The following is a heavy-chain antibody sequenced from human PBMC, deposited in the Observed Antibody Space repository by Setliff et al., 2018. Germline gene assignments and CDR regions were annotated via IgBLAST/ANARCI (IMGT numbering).Heavy chain of an antibody. Sequence: PSETLSLTCTVSGGSISSSSYYWGWIRQPPGKGLEWIGSIYYRGSTYYNPSLKSRVTISIDTSKNQFSLKLSSATAADTAVYYCARDLYDYVWGTYRYHDAFDIWGQGTMVTV. J-gene: IGHJ3*02. CDR1: GGSISSSSYY. D-gene: IGHD3-16*02. CDR3: ARDLYDYVWGTYRYHDAFDI. V-gene: IGHV4-39*07. CDR2: IYYRGST.